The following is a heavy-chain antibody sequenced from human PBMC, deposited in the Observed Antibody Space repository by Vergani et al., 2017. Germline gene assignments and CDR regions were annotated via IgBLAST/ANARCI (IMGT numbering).Heavy chain of an antibody. V-gene: IGHV1-69*01. Sequence: QVQLVQSGAEVKKPGSSVKVYCKASGGTFSSYAISWVRQAPGQGLEWMGGIIPIFGTANYAQKFQGRVTITADESTSTAYMELSSLRSEDTAVYYCARDSITMIVVVITGGFDYWGQGTLVTVSS. CDR1: GGTFSSYA. CDR3: ARDSITMIVVVITGGFDY. D-gene: IGHD3-22*01. J-gene: IGHJ4*02. CDR2: IIPIFGTA.